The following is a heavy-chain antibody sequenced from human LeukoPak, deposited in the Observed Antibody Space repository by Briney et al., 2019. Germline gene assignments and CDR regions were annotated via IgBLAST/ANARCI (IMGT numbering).Heavy chain of an antibody. CDR3: AKGSVRSSGWFYFDY. V-gene: IGHV3-23*01. Sequence: GGSLRLXCAASGFTYISYNMTWVRQAPGKGLEWVSGISASGDRTYYADSVKGRFTISRDNSKNTLSLQMNSLRVEDTAVYYCAKGSVRSSGWFYFDYWGQGTLVTVSS. J-gene: IGHJ4*02. CDR1: GFTYISYN. D-gene: IGHD6-19*01. CDR2: ISASGDRT.